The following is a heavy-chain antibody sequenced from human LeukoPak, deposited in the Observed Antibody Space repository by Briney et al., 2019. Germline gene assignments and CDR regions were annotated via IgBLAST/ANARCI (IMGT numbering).Heavy chain of an antibody. CDR3: ARDRVGSGWPRPFYFEF. D-gene: IGHD6-19*01. CDR1: GYTFTGYY. Sequence: AAVTVSCKPSGYTFTGYYIHWARQAPGRGLEWMGWMNPNTGATIYAQKFQGRVTLTRDTSINTAYMELSSLGSDDTAIYYCARDRVGSGWPRPFYFEFWGQGTLVTVSS. J-gene: IGHJ4*02. V-gene: IGHV1-2*02. CDR2: MNPNTGAT.